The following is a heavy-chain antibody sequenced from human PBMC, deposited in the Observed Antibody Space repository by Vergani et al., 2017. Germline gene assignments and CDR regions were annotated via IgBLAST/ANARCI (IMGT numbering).Heavy chain of an antibody. CDR3: AKANPQNSGYYYLYSYHAVDV. V-gene: IGHV3-23*01. J-gene: IGHJ6*02. Sequence: EVQLLESGGDLVQPGGSLRLSCAASGFTFNHYAMHWVRQAPGKGLEWVSGISGSGGSTYYAGSVKGRFTISRDSSKKTLYLQMNSLSAGDTAVYYCAKANPQNSGYYYLYSYHAVDVWCQGTTFTVSS. CDR2: ISGSGGST. D-gene: IGHD5-12*01. CDR1: GFTFNHYA.